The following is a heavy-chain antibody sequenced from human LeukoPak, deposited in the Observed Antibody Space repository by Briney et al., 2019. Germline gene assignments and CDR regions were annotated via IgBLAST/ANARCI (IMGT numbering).Heavy chain of an antibody. D-gene: IGHD4-17*01. CDR2: INHSGST. J-gene: IGHJ4*02. Sequence: SETLSLTCAVYGGSFSGYYWSWIRQPPGKGLEWIGEINHSGSTNYNPSLKSRVTISVDTSKNQFSLKLSSVTAAGTAVYYCARDGTVTTFDYWGQGTLVTVSS. CDR3: ARDGTVTTFDY. V-gene: IGHV4-34*01. CDR1: GGSFSGYY.